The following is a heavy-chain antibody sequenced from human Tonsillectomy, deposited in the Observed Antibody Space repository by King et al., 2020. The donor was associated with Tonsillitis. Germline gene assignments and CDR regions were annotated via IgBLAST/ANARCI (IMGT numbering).Heavy chain of an antibody. CDR3: AVETDSVTNSRCPSCLDP. CDR1: GFNFNDYY. D-gene: IGHD2-2*01. CDR2: ISTSGTYT. J-gene: IGHJ5*02. Sequence: VQLVQSGGGLVKPGGSLRLSCAASGFNFNDYYMSWIRQAPGKGLEWVSFISTSGTYTEYGDSVKGRFTISRDNGKNSLFRQMDSLRVVDTAVYYCAVETDSVTNSRCPSCLDPWGQGTLVTVSS. V-gene: IGHV3-11*06.